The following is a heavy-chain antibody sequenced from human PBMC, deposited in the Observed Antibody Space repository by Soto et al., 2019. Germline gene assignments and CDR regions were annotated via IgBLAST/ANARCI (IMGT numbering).Heavy chain of an antibody. CDR1: GFTVSTKY. CDR3: ARDPWAADY. V-gene: IGHV3-66*01. D-gene: IGHD3-16*01. J-gene: IGHJ4*02. CDR2: IYSGGST. Sequence: EVQLVESGGGLVQPGGSLRLSCAASGFTVSTKYMSWVRQAPGKGLEWVSVIYSGGSTFYADSVRGRFTISRDNSKNTVNLQMNSLRAEDTAVYYCARDPWAADYWGQGTLVTGPS.